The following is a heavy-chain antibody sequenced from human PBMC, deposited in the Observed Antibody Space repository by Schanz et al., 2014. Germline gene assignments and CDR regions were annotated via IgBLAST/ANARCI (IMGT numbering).Heavy chain of an antibody. V-gene: IGHV3-30*04. CDR1: GFTFSNYA. J-gene: IGHJ5*02. CDR3: SRPRDGYKEFDT. D-gene: IGHD5-12*01. Sequence: QVQLVESGGGVVRPGGSLRLSCAGSGFTFSNYAIHWVRQAPGKGLEWVGVISSDGNQQYYVDSVRGRFTMSRDNSKNTVDLRMNGQRIEETAVYYCSRPRDGYKEFDTWGPGTLVAV. CDR2: ISSDGNQQ.